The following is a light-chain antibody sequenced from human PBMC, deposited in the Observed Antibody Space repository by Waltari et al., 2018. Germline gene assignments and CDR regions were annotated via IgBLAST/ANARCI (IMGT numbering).Light chain of an antibody. CDR2: EAS. CDR3: QHYVALPAT. CDR1: RSVSRY. J-gene: IGKJ1*01. Sequence: PGKRATLSCRASRSVSRYLAWYQQRPGQAPRLLIFEASTRATGIPDRFSGSGSGTDFSLTISRLEPEDFAVYYCQHYVALPATFGQGTKVEIK. V-gene: IGKV3-20*01.